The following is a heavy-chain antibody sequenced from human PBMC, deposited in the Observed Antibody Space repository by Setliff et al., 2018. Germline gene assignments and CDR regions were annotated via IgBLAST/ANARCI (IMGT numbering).Heavy chain of an antibody. J-gene: IGHJ6*02. CDR2: INPSSGGT. V-gene: IGHV1-2*06. CDR1: RYTFNDYY. Sequence: ASVKVSCKAFRYTFNDYYIHWVRQTPGQGLEWMGRINPSSGGTDDAQNFLGRVTMTRDTAISTAYMELSRLTSDDTAVYYCARDLFRTTIDDYGDYAFYGMDVWGQGTTVTVSS. D-gene: IGHD4-17*01. CDR3: ARDLFRTTIDDYGDYAFYGMDV.